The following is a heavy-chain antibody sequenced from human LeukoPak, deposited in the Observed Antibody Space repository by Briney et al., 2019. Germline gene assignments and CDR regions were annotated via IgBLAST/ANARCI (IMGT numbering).Heavy chain of an antibody. Sequence: TSETLSLTCAVYGGSFSGYYWSWLRQPPGKGLEWIGEINHSGSTNYNPSLKSRVTISVDTSKNHFSLTLSCVTAADTAVYYCARAPKISGDYYYSYMDVWGKGTTVTVSS. CDR3: ARAPKISGDYYYSYMDV. V-gene: IGHV4-34*01. CDR1: GGSFSGYY. CDR2: INHSGST. J-gene: IGHJ6*03. D-gene: IGHD1-14*01.